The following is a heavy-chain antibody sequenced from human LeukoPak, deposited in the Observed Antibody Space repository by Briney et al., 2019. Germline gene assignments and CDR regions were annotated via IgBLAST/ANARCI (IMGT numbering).Heavy chain of an antibody. J-gene: IGHJ5*02. V-gene: IGHV4-59*08. CDR3: ARTYYYGSGSYREGWFDP. D-gene: IGHD3-10*01. CDR1: GGSISSYY. Sequence: SETLSLTCNVSGGSISSYYWSWIRQPPGKGLEWIGYIYYSGSTNYNPSLKSRVTISVDTSKNQFSLKLSSVTAADTAVYYCARTYYYGSGSYREGWFDPWGQGTLVTVSS. CDR2: IYYSGST.